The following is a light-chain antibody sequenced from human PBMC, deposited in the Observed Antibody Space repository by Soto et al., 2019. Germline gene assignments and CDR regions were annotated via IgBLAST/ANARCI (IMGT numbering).Light chain of an antibody. V-gene: IGKV1-39*01. Sequence: DIQMTQSPSSLSASVGDRVTITCRASQSIGTYLHWYQQKPGKAPKLLIYAASNLQSGVPSRFSGSGSGTDYTLTISSLQPEDFATYYCQQSYRTPTFGQGTRLEI. J-gene: IGKJ5*01. CDR2: AAS. CDR3: QQSYRTPT. CDR1: QSIGTY.